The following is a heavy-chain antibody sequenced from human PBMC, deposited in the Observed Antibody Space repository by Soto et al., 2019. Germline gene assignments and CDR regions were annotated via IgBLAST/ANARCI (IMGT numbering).Heavy chain of an antibody. V-gene: IGHV1-3*01. CDR2: INANNGNP. Sequence: QVLLVQSGAEVKKPGASVQISCKASGYTFTTYDMHWVRQAPGQRLEWMGSINANNGNPKYSQRFQGRATFTRDTSATTGYMDLSSLISEDTAVYYCAKDGICIDGSCFPAFESWGQGTLVAVSS. CDR3: AKDGICIDGSCFPAFES. J-gene: IGHJ4*02. D-gene: IGHD2-15*01. CDR1: GYTFTTYD.